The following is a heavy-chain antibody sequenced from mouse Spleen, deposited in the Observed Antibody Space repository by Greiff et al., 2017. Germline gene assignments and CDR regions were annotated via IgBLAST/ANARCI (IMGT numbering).Heavy chain of an antibody. V-gene: IGHV5-4*03. CDR1: GFTFSSYA. CDR2: ISDGGSYT. D-gene: IGHD1-1*01. CDR3: ARPPFPLYGSSYSWYFDV. J-gene: IGHJ1*03. Sequence: EVKLVESGGGLVKPGGSLKLSCAASGFTFSSYAMSWVRQTPEKRLEWVATISDGGSYTYYPDNVKGRFTISRDNAKNNLYLQMSHLKSEDTAMYYCARPPFPLYGSSYSWYFDVWGTGTTVTVSS.